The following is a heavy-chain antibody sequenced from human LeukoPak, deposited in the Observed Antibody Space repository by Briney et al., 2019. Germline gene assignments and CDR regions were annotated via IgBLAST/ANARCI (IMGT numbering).Heavy chain of an antibody. Sequence: TETLSLTCIVSGSISSYYWTWIRQPPGKGLEWIGHSYFTGNPNYNPSLKSRVTISVDPPKNQFSLKLTSVTAADTAVYYCAGLRSTVAWASFDYWGQGILVTVSS. D-gene: IGHD4-23*01. CDR2: SYFTGNP. V-gene: IGHV4-59*08. CDR1: GSISSYY. CDR3: AGLRSTVAWASFDY. J-gene: IGHJ4*02.